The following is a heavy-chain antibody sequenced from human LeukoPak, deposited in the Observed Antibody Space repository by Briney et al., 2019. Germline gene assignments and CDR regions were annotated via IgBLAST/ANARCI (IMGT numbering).Heavy chain of an antibody. Sequence: SETLSLTCTVSGGSITTYYWNWIRQPPGKGLEWIGYIYYSGSTNYNPSLKSRVTISVDTSKNQFSLKLSSVTAADTAVYYCARDSDCSGGSCYFDYWGQGTLVTVSS. CDR1: GGSITTYY. J-gene: IGHJ4*02. V-gene: IGHV4-59*01. CDR2: IYYSGST. D-gene: IGHD2-15*01. CDR3: ARDSDCSGGSCYFDY.